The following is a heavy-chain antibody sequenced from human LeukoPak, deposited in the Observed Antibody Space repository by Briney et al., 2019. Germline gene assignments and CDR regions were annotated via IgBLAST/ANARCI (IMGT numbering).Heavy chain of an antibody. CDR3: ASPRGAYDSSGYLH. D-gene: IGHD3-22*01. J-gene: IGHJ4*02. Sequence: GGSLRLSCAASGFTFSSYSMNWVRQAPGKGLEWVSSISSSSYIHYADSVKGRFTISRDNAKNSLYLQMNSLRAEDTAVYYCASPRGAYDSSGYLHWGQGTLVTVSS. CDR2: ISSSSYI. V-gene: IGHV3-21*01. CDR1: GFTFSSYS.